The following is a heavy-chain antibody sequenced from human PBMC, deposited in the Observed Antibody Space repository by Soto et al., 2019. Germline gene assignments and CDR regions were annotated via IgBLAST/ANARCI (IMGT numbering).Heavy chain of an antibody. J-gene: IGHJ6*03. Sequence: ASVTVSCQASGYTFTSYDINWVRQATGQGPEWMGWMNPNSGNTGYAQKFQGRVTMSRNTSISTAYMELSSLTSDDTAVYYCARAVPAAKLNMDVWGKGTTVTVSS. CDR3: ARAVPAAKLNMDV. CDR1: GYTFTSYD. D-gene: IGHD2-2*01. CDR2: MNPNSGNT. V-gene: IGHV1-8*01.